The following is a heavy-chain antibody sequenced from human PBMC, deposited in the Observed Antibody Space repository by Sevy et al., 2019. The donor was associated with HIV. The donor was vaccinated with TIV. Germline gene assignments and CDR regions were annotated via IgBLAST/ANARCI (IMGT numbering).Heavy chain of an antibody. D-gene: IGHD6-19*01. CDR1: GFTFSNAW. V-gene: IGHV3-15*01. Sequence: GGSLRLSCAASGFTFSNAWMSWVRQAPGKGLEWVGCIKSKTDGGTTDYAAPVKGRFTISRDDSKNTLYLQMNSLKTEDTAVYYCTTDTSSDDAFDIWGQGTIVTVSS. J-gene: IGHJ3*02. CDR2: IKSKTDGGTT. CDR3: TTDTSSDDAFDI.